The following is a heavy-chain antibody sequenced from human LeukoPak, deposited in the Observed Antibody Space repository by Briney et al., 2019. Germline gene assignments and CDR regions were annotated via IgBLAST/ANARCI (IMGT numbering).Heavy chain of an antibody. CDR3: ARGPGGYCSSTSCYRGELDY. V-gene: IGHV3-33*01. CDR2: IWYGGSNK. Sequence: GRSLRLSCAASGFTFSSYGMHWVRQAPGKGLEWVAVIWYGGSNKYYADSVKGRFTISRDNSKNTLYLQMNSLRAEDTAVYYCARGPGGYCSSTSCYRGELDYWGQGTLVTVSS. D-gene: IGHD2-2*01. J-gene: IGHJ4*02. CDR1: GFTFSSYG.